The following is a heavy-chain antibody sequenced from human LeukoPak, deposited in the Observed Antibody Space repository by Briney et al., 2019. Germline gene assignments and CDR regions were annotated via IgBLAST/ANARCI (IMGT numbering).Heavy chain of an antibody. CDR2: IYYSGST. CDR1: GGSISSYY. V-gene: IGHV4-59*01. J-gene: IGHJ6*03. D-gene: IGHD6-13*01. CDR3: ARVVVGSSSWYMGRSYYYYMDV. Sequence: PSETLSLTGTGSGGSISSYYWSWIRQPPGKGLEWIGYIYYSGSTNYNPSLKSRVTISVDTSKNQFSLKLSSVTAADTAVYYCARVVVGSSSWYMGRSYYYYMDVWGKGTTVTISS.